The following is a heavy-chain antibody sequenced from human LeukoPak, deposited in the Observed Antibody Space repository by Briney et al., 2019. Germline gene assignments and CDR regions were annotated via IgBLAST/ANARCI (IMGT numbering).Heavy chain of an antibody. J-gene: IGHJ4*02. CDR1: GYTFTGYY. V-gene: IGHV1-2*02. CDR3: ASRQWGTRGLFDY. CDR2: INPNSGGT. D-gene: IGHD3-16*01. Sequence: ASVKVSCKASGYTFTGYYMHWVRQAPGQGLEWMGWINPNSGGTNYAQKFQGRVTMTRDTSISTAYMELSRLRSDDTAVYYCASRQWGTRGLFDYWGQGTLVTVSS.